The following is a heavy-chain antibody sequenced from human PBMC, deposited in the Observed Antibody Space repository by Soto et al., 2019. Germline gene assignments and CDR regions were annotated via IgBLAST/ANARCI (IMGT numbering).Heavy chain of an antibody. CDR2: ISTTSSSI. D-gene: IGHD3-3*01. V-gene: IGHV3-48*02. CDR3: ARKGVAFDY. Sequence: PWGSLRLSCAASGFTFISYSISWVRHAPGKGLEWISYISTTSSSIYYADSVKGRFTISRDNAKNSLFLQVNSLRDEDTAVYYCARKGVAFDYWGQGALVTVSS. CDR1: GFTFISYS. J-gene: IGHJ4*02.